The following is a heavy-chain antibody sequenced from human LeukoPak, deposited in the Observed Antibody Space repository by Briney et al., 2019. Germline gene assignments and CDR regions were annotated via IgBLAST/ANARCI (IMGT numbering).Heavy chain of an antibody. CDR2: LRGSGSGGST. D-gene: IGHD3-16*01. Sequence: GGSLRLSCLPSGFTLSSYAMSWVRPAPGKGVEWVSGLRGSGSGGSTYYADSVKGRFNTPRDNSKNALYLQMHSLRAEDTPIYDCVGAWRGRLDPWGQGTLVTVSS. CDR3: VGAWRGRLDP. V-gene: IGHV3-23*01. CDR1: GFTLSSYA. J-gene: IGHJ5*02.